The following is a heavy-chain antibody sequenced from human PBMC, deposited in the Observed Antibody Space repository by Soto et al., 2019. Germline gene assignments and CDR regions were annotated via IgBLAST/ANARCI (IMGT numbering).Heavy chain of an antibody. J-gene: IGHJ4*02. V-gene: IGHV2-5*02. CDR3: AHSRGDLLTGHYYFDY. CDR1: GCSLNTRGVG. CDR2: ISWDGEK. Sequence: SGPTLVNPTQTLTLTCTFSGCSLNTRGVGVGWIRQPPGKALEWLALISWDGEKRYSPSLKSRLTITKDTSENQEVLTMTNMDPVDTATHYCAHSRGDLLTGHYYFDYWGQGTLVTVSS. D-gene: IGHD3-9*01.